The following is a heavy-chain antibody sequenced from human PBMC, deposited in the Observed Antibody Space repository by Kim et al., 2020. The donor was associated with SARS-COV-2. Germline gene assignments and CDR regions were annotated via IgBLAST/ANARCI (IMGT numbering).Heavy chain of an antibody. Sequence: GGSLRLSCAASGFTFSSYWMRWVRQAPGKGLEWVANITQDGSEKYYVDSVKGRFTISRDNAKNTLYLQMNSLRAEDTAVYYCARAEQPRHFGGPFAMVVRVDGSSCGMDVCGQGTTVTVS. V-gene: IGHV3-7*03. J-gene: IGHJ6*02. CDR3: ARAEQPRHFGGPFAMVVRVDGSSCGMDV. CDR1: GFTFSSYW. D-gene: IGHD5-18*01. CDR2: ITQDGSEK.